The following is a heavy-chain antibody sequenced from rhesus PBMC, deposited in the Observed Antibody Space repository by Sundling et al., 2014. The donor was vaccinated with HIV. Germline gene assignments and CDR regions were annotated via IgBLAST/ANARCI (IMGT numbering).Heavy chain of an antibody. CDR1: GGSISDSYR. Sequence: QVQLRESGPGLVKPSETLSLTCAVSGGSISDSYRWSWIRQPPGKGLEWIGYIYGSSTSTNNNPSLKSRVTISTDTSKNQFSLNLSSVTAADTAVYYCAREDYSGKYALDYWGQGVLVPVSS. V-gene: IGHV4S10*01. CDR2: IYGSSTST. J-gene: IGHJ4*01. CDR3: AREDYSGKYALDY. D-gene: IGHD3-16*01.